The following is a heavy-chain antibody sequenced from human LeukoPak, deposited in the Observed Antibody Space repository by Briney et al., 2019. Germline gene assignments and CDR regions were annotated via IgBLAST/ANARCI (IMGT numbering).Heavy chain of an antibody. CDR1: GFALVNNF. CDR2: IYSGGST. J-gene: IGHJ3*01. Sequence: GGSLRLSCAASGFALVNNFMTCGRQAPGKGLDWVSVIYSGGSTYYADSVKGRFTISRDNSKNTLYLQMNSLRAEETAVYSCARSYGDGAIDLWGRGTMVTVSS. CDR3: ARSYGDGAIDL. D-gene: IGHD5-18*01. V-gene: IGHV3-66*01.